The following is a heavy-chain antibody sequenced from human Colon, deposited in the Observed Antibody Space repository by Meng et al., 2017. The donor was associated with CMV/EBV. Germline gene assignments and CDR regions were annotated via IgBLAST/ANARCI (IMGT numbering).Heavy chain of an antibody. CDR3: ARGTDFWTPEGFDP. CDR1: GGTFSSYA. CDR2: IIPILDIT. Sequence: SVKVSCKASGGTFSSYAISWVRQAPGQGLECMGGIIPILDITNYAQKFQGRVTITADKSTSTAYMELSSLRSEDTAVYYCARGTDFWTPEGFDPWGQGTLVTVSS. V-gene: IGHV1-69*10. J-gene: IGHJ5*02. D-gene: IGHD3/OR15-3a*01.